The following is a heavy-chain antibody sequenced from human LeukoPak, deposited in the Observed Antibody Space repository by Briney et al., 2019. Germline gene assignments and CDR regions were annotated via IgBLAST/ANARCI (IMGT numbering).Heavy chain of an antibody. D-gene: IGHD6-13*01. J-gene: IGHJ3*01. CDR1: GFTFSSYS. Sequence: PGGSLRLTCAASGFTFSSYSMNWVRQAPGKGLEWVSYISSSSSTIYYADSVKGRFTISRDNAKNSLYLQMNSLRAEDTAVYYCARAKIAAAGTGAFDVWGQGTLVTVSS. CDR2: ISSSSSTI. V-gene: IGHV3-48*04. CDR3: ARAKIAAAGTGAFDV.